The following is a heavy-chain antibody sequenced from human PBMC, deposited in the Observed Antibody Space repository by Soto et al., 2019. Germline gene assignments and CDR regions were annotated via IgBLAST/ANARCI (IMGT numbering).Heavy chain of an antibody. D-gene: IGHD1-26*01. J-gene: IGHJ4*02. V-gene: IGHV3-23*01. Sequence: EVQLLESGGGVVQPGGSLRLSCAASGFTFSNCAMKLVRQAPGKGLEWVSDISRAGSNIYYADSVKGRFTISRDNSKKTLYLQMNSLRAEDTAVYYCAKAIEGAWEPNDYWGQGTLVTVSS. CDR3: AKAIEGAWEPNDY. CDR1: GFTFSNCA. CDR2: ISRAGSNI.